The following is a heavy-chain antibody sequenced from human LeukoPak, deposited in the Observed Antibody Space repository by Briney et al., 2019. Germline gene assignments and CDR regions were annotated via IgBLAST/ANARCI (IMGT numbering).Heavy chain of an antibody. CDR3: ARDLGQYYDTSDNWFDP. V-gene: IGHV3-7*01. J-gene: IGHJ5*02. Sequence: GGSLRLSCAASGFTFSTFVMHWVRQAPGKGLEWVANIKQDGTEKHYVDSVKGRFTISRDNAKNTLNLQMNSLRAEDTAVYYCARDLGQYYDTSDNWFDPWGQGTLVTVSS. CDR1: GFTFSTFV. D-gene: IGHD3-22*01. CDR2: IKQDGTEK.